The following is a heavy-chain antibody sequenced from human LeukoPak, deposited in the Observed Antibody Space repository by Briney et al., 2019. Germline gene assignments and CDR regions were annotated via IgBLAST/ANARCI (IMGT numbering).Heavy chain of an antibody. CDR1: GFTFSSYS. Sequence: GGSLRLSCAASGFTFSSYSMNWVRQAPGKGLEWVSSISSSSSYIYYADSVKGRFTISRDNAKNSLYLQMNSLRAEDTAVYYCARYRVTGYYSIGTPPFDYWGQGTLVTASS. J-gene: IGHJ4*02. V-gene: IGHV3-21*01. D-gene: IGHD3-9*01. CDR3: ARYRVTGYYSIGTPPFDY. CDR2: ISSSSSYI.